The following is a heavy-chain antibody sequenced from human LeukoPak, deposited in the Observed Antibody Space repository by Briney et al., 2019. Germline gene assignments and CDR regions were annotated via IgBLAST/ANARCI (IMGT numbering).Heavy chain of an antibody. CDR2: IWHDGSNK. CDR1: GFTFSSYA. CDR3: ARGYYDNSGYFFFDS. J-gene: IGHJ4*02. D-gene: IGHD3-22*01. Sequence: PGRSLRLSCAASGFTFSSYAMHWVRQAPGKGLEWVAVIWHDGSNKYYADSVKGRFTISRDNSKNAMYLQMNSLRAEDTAVYYCARGYYDNSGYFFFDSWGQGTLVTVSS. V-gene: IGHV3-33*08.